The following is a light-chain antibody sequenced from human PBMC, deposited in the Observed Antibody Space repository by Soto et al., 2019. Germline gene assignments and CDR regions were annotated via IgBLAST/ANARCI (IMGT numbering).Light chain of an antibody. CDR3: QSYDSSLSGSF. J-gene: IGLJ1*01. V-gene: IGLV1-40*01. CDR1: SSNIGAGYD. Sequence: SALTQPPSVSGAPGQRVTISCTGGSSNIGAGYDVHWYQQLPGTAPKLLIYRNTNRPSGVPDRFSGSRSATSASLAITGLQAEDEADYYCQSYDSSLSGSFFGSGTKVTV. CDR2: RNT.